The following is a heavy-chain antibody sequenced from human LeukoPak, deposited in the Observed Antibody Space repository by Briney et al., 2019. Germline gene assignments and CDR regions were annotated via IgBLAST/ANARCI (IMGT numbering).Heavy chain of an antibody. V-gene: IGHV3-7*01. Sequence: PGGSLRLSCAASGFTFSSYWMSWDRQAPGEGLEWVANIKQDGSEKYYVDSVKGRFTISRDNAKNSLYLQMNSLRAEDTAVYYCARSITIFGVAHLGAFDIWGQGTMVTVSS. CDR1: GFTFSSYW. J-gene: IGHJ3*02. D-gene: IGHD3-3*01. CDR3: ARSITIFGVAHLGAFDI. CDR2: IKQDGSEK.